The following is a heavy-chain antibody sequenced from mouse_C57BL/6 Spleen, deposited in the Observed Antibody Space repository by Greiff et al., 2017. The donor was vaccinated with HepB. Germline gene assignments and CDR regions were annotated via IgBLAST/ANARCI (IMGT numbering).Heavy chain of an antibody. CDR3: ALITTVVAEAMDY. Sequence: EVQGVESGGDLVKPGGSLKLSCAASGFTFSSYGMSWVRQTPDKRLEWVATISSGGSYTYYPDSVKGRFTISRDNAKNTLYLQMSSLKSEDTAMYYCALITTVVAEAMDYWGQGTSVTVSS. CDR2: ISSGGSYT. J-gene: IGHJ4*01. V-gene: IGHV5-6*01. CDR1: GFTFSSYG. D-gene: IGHD1-1*01.